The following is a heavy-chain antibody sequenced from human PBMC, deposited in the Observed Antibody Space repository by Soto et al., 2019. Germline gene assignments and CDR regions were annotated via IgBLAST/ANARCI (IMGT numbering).Heavy chain of an antibody. D-gene: IGHD6-13*01. CDR2: ISYDGSNK. CDR3: AKEGGEKQLVQGAFDI. CDR1: GFTFSSYG. V-gene: IGHV3-30*18. J-gene: IGHJ3*02. Sequence: GGSLRLSCAASGFTFSSYGMHWVRQAPGKGLEWVAVISYDGSNKYYADSVKGRFTISRDNSKNTLYLQMNSLRAEDTAVYYCAKEGGEKQLVQGAFDIWGQGTMVTV.